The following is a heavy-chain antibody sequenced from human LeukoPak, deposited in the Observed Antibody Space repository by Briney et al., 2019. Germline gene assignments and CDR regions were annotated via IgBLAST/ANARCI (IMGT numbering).Heavy chain of an antibody. Sequence: GGSLRLSCAASGFTFSSYEMNWVRQAPGKGLAWVSYISSSGSTIYYADSVKGRFTISRDNAKNSLYLQMNSLRAEDTAVYYCATSYSSGWYYFDYWGQGTLVTVSS. V-gene: IGHV3-48*03. J-gene: IGHJ4*02. D-gene: IGHD6-19*01. CDR3: ATSYSSGWYYFDY. CDR2: ISSSGSTI. CDR1: GFTFSSYE.